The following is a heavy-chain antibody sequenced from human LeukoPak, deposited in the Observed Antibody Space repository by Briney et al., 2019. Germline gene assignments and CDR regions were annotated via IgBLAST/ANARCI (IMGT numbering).Heavy chain of an antibody. D-gene: IGHD3-10*01. J-gene: IGHJ6*02. V-gene: IGHV3-23*01. Sequence: GGSLRLSCAASGFTFSSYAMSWVRQAPGKGLEWVSAISGSGGSTYYADSVKGRFTISRDNSKNTLYLQMNSLRAEDTAVYYCAKDRERQYYYGSGSYSRTYYYGMDVWGQGTAVTVSS. CDR1: GFTFSSYA. CDR2: ISGSGGST. CDR3: AKDRERQYYYGSGSYSRTYYYGMDV.